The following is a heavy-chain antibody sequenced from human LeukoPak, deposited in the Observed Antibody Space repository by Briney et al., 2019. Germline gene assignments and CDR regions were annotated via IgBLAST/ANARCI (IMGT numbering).Heavy chain of an antibody. J-gene: IGHJ4*02. Sequence: PGGSLRLSCAASGFTFSSYAMSWVRQAPGKGLEWVSAISGSDGSTYYADSVRGRFTISRDNSKNTLYLQMNSLRAEDTAVYYCAKVTTYYYGSGSYYNLWGQGTLVTVSS. CDR1: GFTFSSYA. D-gene: IGHD3-10*01. CDR3: AKVTTYYYGSGSYYNL. V-gene: IGHV3-23*01. CDR2: ISGSDGST.